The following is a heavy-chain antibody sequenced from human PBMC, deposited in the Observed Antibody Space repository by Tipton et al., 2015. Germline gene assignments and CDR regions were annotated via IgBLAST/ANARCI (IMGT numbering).Heavy chain of an antibody. CDR3: ARDQGVRGFRGGVY. CDR2: ISYDGGNK. Sequence: RSLRLSCAASEFTFSSYVMHWVRQAPGKGLEWVSFISYDGGNKYYADSVKGRFTISRDNSKSTLYLQMNSLRADDTAVYYCARDQGVRGFRGGVYWGQGTLVTVSS. D-gene: IGHD3-10*01. J-gene: IGHJ4*02. V-gene: IGHV3-30*03. CDR1: EFTFSSYV.